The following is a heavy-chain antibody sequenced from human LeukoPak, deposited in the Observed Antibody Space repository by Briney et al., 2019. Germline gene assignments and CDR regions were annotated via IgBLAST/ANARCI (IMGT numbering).Heavy chain of an antibody. CDR2: INHSGST. CDR1: GGSFSGYY. Sequence: MPSETLSLTCAVYGGSFSGYYWSWIRQPPGKGLEWIGEINHSGSTNYNPSLKSRVTISVDTSKNQFSLKLSSVTAADTAVYYCARLETRVVRGDDYWGQGTLVTVSS. J-gene: IGHJ4*02. V-gene: IGHV4-34*01. D-gene: IGHD3-10*01. CDR3: ARLETRVVRGDDY.